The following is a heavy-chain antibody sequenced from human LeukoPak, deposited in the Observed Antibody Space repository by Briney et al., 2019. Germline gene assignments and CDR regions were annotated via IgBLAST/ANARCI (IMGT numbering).Heavy chain of an antibody. D-gene: IGHD3-9*01. V-gene: IGHV4-59*01. CDR1: GGSISSYY. Sequence: PSETLSLTCTVSGGSISSYYWSWIRQPPGKGLEWIGYIYYSGSTNYNPSLKSRVTISVDTSKNQFSLRLSSVTAADTAVYYCARVGYDILTGYNWFDPWGQGTLVTVSS. J-gene: IGHJ5*02. CDR3: ARVGYDILTGYNWFDP. CDR2: IYYSGST.